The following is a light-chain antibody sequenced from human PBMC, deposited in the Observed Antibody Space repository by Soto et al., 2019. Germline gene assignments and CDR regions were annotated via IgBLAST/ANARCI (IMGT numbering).Light chain of an antibody. Sequence: EIVLTQSPGTLSLSPGERATLSCRASQSVSSSYLAWYQQKPGQAPRLLIYGASSRATSIPDRFSGSGSGTDFPLTISRLEPEDFAVYYCQQYGSSPYTFGQGTKLEIK. J-gene: IGKJ2*01. CDR1: QSVSSSY. CDR3: QQYGSSPYT. V-gene: IGKV3-20*01. CDR2: GAS.